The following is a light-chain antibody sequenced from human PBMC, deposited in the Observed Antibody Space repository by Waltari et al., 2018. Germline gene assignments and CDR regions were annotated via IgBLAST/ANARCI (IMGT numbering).Light chain of an antibody. V-gene: IGKV1-5*03. CDR2: EAS. CDR3: QQYSTNSLT. CDR1: RSIRSY. J-gene: IGKJ4*01. Sequence: DIQLTQSPSTLSASVGDRVTITCRASRSIRSYMAWYQQKPGKAPKPLIHEASTLETGVPSTFSGSESGTEFTLTIRSLQPDDVATYYCQQYSTNSLTFGGGTKVEIK.